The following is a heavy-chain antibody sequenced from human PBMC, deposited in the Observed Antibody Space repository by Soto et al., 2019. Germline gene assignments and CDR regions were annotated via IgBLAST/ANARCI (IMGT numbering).Heavy chain of an antibody. D-gene: IGHD2-2*02. CDR1: GGSISRSTYY. CDR2: ICYSGST. CDR3: ARQVPAAIRLGWFDP. J-gene: IGHJ5*02. Sequence: SETLSLTCTVSGGSISRSTYYWGWIRQPPGKGLEWIGSICYSGSTYYRPSLKSRVTISVDTSKNQFPLKLSSVTAADTAVYYCARQVPAAIRLGWFDPWGQGTLVTVSS. V-gene: IGHV4-39*01.